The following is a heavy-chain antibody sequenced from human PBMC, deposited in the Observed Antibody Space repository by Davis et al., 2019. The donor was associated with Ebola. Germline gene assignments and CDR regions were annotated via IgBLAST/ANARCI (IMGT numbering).Heavy chain of an antibody. CDR3: AKAMYSSRDAFDI. D-gene: IGHD6-13*01. J-gene: IGHJ3*02. Sequence: GESLKISCAASGFTFSSYAISWVRQCPGKGLEWVAGTSYDGSNKYYADSVKGRFTISKDNSQNTLYLQMNSLRTEDTAVYYCAKAMYSSRDAFDIWGQGTMVTVSS. CDR1: GFTFSSYA. CDR2: TSYDGSNK. V-gene: IGHV3-30*04.